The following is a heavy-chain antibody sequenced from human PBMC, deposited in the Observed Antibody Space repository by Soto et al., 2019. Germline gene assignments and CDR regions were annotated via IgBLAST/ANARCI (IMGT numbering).Heavy chain of an antibody. V-gene: IGHV3-30*03. CDR1: GFTFSSYG. CDR3: ATVGATTTLFDY. CDR2: ISYDGSNK. D-gene: IGHD1-26*01. J-gene: IGHJ4*02. Sequence: GGSLRLSCAASGFTFSSYGMHWVRQAPGKGLEWVAVISYDGSNKYYADSVKGRFTISRDNSKNTLYLQMNSLRAEDTAVYYCATVGATTTLFDYWGQGTLVTVS.